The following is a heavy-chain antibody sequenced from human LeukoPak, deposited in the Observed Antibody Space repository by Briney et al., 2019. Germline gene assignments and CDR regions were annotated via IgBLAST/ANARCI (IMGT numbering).Heavy chain of an antibody. D-gene: IGHD5-24*01. V-gene: IGHV1-18*01. CDR2: ISAYNGST. CDR1: GYTFTSYG. J-gene: IGHJ3*02. CDR3: AREQFPGVPGAFDI. Sequence: ASVKVSCKASGYTFTSYGISWVRQAPGQGLEWKGWISAYNGSTNYAQKLQGRVTMTTDTSTSTAYMELRSLRSDDTAVYYCAREQFPGVPGAFDIWGQGTMVTVSS.